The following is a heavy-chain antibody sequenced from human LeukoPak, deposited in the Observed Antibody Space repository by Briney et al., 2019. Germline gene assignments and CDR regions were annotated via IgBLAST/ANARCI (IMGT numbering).Heavy chain of an antibody. CDR1: GGAVSSSNYY. CDR2: YSYNAHS. Sequence: PSETLSLTCTVSGGAVSSSNYYWSWIRQSPGKGLEWVGFYSYNAHSDYNPSLKSRVTISIDTSRNQFSLRLTSVTAADTAIYYCARDLGFSSSWYYWGQGTLVTVSS. J-gene: IGHJ4*02. CDR3: ARDLGFSSSWYY. V-gene: IGHV4-61*01. D-gene: IGHD6-13*01.